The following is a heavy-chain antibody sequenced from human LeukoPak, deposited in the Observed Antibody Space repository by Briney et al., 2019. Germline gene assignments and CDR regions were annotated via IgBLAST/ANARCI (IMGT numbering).Heavy chain of an antibody. J-gene: IGHJ5*02. V-gene: IGHV3-23*01. CDR3: ARDGAPYCSGGTCYLFYWFDP. CDR2: ISGGGST. D-gene: IGHD2-15*01. CDR1: GFTFTNYA. Sequence: GGSLRLSCAASGFTFTNYAMSWVRQAPGKGLEWVSGISGGGSTYYADSVKGRFTVSRDNAKNSLYLQTNSLRAEDTAVYFCARDGAPYCSGGTCYLFYWFDPWGQGTLVTVPS.